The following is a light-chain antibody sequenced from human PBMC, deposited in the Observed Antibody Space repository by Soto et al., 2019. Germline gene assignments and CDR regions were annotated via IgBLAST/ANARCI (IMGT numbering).Light chain of an antibody. V-gene: IGLV4-69*01. Sequence: QSVLTQSPSASASLGASVKLTCTLSSGHSSYAIAWHQQQPEKGPRNLMKLNSDGSHSKGDGIPDRFSGSSSGAERYLTISSLQSEDEADYYCQTWGTGIQVFGTGTKLTVL. J-gene: IGLJ1*01. CDR2: LNSDGSH. CDR1: SGHSSYA. CDR3: QTWGTGIQV.